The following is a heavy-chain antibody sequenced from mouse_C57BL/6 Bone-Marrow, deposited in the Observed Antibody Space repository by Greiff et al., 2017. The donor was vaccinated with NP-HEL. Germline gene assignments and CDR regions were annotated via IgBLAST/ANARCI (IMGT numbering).Heavy chain of an antibody. CDR1: GYTFTDYY. D-gene: IGHD2-3*01. CDR2: IYPGSGNT. CDR3: ALIYDGYYGYFDV. V-gene: IGHV1-84*01. Sequence: VQRVESGPELVKPGASVKISCKASGYTFTDYYINWVKQRPGQGLEWIGWIYPGSGNTKYNEKFKGKATLTVDTSSSTAYMQLSSLTSEDSAVYFCALIYDGYYGYFDVWGTGTTVTVSS. J-gene: IGHJ1*03.